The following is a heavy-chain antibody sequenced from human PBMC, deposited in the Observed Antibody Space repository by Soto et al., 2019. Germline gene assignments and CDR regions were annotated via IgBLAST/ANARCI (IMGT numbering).Heavy chain of an antibody. CDR2: VYYGGST. J-gene: IGHJ4*02. CDR1: VGSISIYY. Sequence: SETLSVSCTVSVGSISIYYWSWIRQPPGKGLDWIGYVYYGGSTNYNPSLKSRVTISVDTSKNQFSLKLSSVTAADTALYYCARSKSGSYFRYWGQGTLVTVSS. D-gene: IGHD1-26*01. CDR3: ARSKSGSYFRY. V-gene: IGHV4-59*01.